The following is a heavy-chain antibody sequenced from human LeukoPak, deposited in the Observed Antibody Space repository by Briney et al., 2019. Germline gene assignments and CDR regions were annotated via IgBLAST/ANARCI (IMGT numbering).Heavy chain of an antibody. CDR2: ISSTSTYI. Sequence: NPGGSLRLSCAASEFTFCSYTINWVRQAPGKGLEWVSSISSTSTYISYADSVKGRFTISRDNAKNSLYLQMNSLRAEDTAVYYCARGGGNFDYWGQGTLVTVSS. CDR1: EFTFCSYT. CDR3: ARGGGNFDY. J-gene: IGHJ4*02. V-gene: IGHV3-21*01. D-gene: IGHD2-15*01.